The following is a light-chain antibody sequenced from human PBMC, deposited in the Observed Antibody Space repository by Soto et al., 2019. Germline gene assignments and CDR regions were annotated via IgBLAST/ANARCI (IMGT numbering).Light chain of an antibody. CDR3: QQYGSSGT. J-gene: IGKJ1*01. Sequence: EIVLTQSPGTLSLSPGESATLSCRASQSVSNNYLAWYQQKPGQAPRLLIYGASNRDTGIPDRFSGSGSVTDFTLTISRLEPEDFAVYYWQQYGSSGTFGQGTKVEIK. V-gene: IGKV3-20*01. CDR1: QSVSNNY. CDR2: GAS.